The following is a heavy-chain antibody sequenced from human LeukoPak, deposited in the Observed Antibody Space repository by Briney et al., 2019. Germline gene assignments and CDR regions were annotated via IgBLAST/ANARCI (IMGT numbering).Heavy chain of an antibody. Sequence: GGSLRLSCAASGFTVSSNYMSWVRQAPGKGLEWVSVIHKNAITSHADTVKGRFTISRDNSKNTLYLQMNNLRVDDTAVYYCARSLRVRGVPDYMDVWGKGTTVTVSS. CDR3: ARSLRVRGVPDYMDV. J-gene: IGHJ6*03. CDR2: IHKNAIT. CDR1: GFTVSSNY. D-gene: IGHD3-10*01. V-gene: IGHV3-53*01.